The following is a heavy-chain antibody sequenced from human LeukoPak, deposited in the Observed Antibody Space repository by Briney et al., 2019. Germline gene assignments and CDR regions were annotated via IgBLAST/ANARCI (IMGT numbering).Heavy chain of an antibody. V-gene: IGHV1-69*05. CDR1: GGTLSSYA. CDR2: IIPIFGTA. D-gene: IGHD6-19*01. Sequence: ASVKVSCKASGGTLSSYAISWVRQAPGQGLEWMGGIIPIFGTANYAQKFQGRVTITTDESTSTAYMELSSLRSEDTAVYYCARLSSASGWYGGRDYWGQGTLVTVSS. J-gene: IGHJ4*02. CDR3: ARLSSASGWYGGRDY.